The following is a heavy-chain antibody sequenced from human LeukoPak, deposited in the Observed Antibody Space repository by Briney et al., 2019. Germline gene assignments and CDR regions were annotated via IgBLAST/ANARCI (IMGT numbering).Heavy chain of an antibody. J-gene: IGHJ4*02. V-gene: IGHV4-59*11. D-gene: IGHD6-13*01. Sequence: SETLSLTCTVSNDSISPLYWGWIRQPPGKGLEFIGYIFYSGTTNFNPSLKSRVTLSVDTSKNQFSLRLNSVTAADTADYYCARGGSAAKYYFDSWGQGTLVTVSS. CDR3: ARGGSAAKYYFDS. CDR2: IFYSGTT. CDR1: NDSISPLY.